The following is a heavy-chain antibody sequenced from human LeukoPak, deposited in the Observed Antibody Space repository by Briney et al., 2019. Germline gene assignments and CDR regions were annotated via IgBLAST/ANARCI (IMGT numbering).Heavy chain of an antibody. V-gene: IGHV3-23*01. CDR1: VFTPTRYA. J-gene: IGHJ4*02. D-gene: IGHD3-16*02. CDR3: ATARITFGGVIVSQY. CDR2: ISGSGGST. Sequence: GGSLRLSCAASVFTPTRYAMSSVRQAPGKGLEWVSAISGSGGSTYYADSVKGRFTTSRDNSKNTLYLQMNSLRAEDTAVYYCATARITFGGVIVSQYWGQGTLVTVSS.